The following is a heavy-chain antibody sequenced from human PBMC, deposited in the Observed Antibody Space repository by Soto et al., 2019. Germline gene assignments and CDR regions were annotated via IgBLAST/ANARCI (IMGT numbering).Heavy chain of an antibody. CDR3: AVILEWSSLGNFDY. CDR2: ISGSGGST. D-gene: IGHD3-3*01. CDR1: GFTFSSYA. J-gene: IGHJ4*02. V-gene: IGHV3-23*01. Sequence: GGSLRLSCAASGFTFSSYAMSWVRQAPGKGLEWVSAISGSGGSTYYADSVKGRFTISRDNSKNTLYLQMNSLRAEDTAVYYCAVILEWSSLGNFDYWGQGTLVTVSS.